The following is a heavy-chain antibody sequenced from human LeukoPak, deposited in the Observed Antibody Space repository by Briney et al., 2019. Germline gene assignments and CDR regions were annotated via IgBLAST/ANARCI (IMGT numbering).Heavy chain of an antibody. D-gene: IGHD3-10*01. CDR3: ARDGSGSYYPPYYYYGMDV. CDR1: GGSISSGGYY. J-gene: IGHJ6*02. V-gene: IGHV4-31*03. CDR2: IYYSGST. Sequence: SETLSLTCTVSGGSISSGGYYWSWIRQHPGKGLEWIGYIYYSGSTYYNPSLKSRVTMSVDTSKNQFSLKLSSVTAADTAVYYCARDGSGSYYPPYYYYGMDVWGQGTTVTVSS.